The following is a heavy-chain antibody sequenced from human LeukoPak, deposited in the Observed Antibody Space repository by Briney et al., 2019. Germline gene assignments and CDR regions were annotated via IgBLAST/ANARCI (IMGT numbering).Heavy chain of an antibody. D-gene: IGHD3-10*01. V-gene: IGHV4-38-2*02. CDR1: GYSISNGYY. Sequence: SETLSLTCTVSGYSISNGYYWGWIRQPPGKGLEWIGSIYHSGTTYYNPSLQSRVTISVDTSKNQFSLKLSSVTAADTAVYYCARTYYYGSGSYYNAVLWGQGTLVTVSS. CDR3: ARTYYYGSGSYYNAVL. CDR2: IYHSGTT. J-gene: IGHJ4*02.